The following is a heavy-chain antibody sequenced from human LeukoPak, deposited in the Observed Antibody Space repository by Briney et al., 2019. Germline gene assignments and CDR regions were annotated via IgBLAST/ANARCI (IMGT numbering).Heavy chain of an antibody. CDR2: ISSSGSTI. CDR3: AKDFYYYDSSGYLPLDY. J-gene: IGHJ4*02. V-gene: IGHV3-11*01. Sequence: GGSLRLSCAASGFTFSDYYMSWIRQAPGKGLEWVSYISSSGSTIYYADSVKGRFTISRDNSKNTLYLQMNSLRAEDTAVYYCAKDFYYYDSSGYLPLDYWGQGTLVTVSS. D-gene: IGHD3-22*01. CDR1: GFTFSDYY.